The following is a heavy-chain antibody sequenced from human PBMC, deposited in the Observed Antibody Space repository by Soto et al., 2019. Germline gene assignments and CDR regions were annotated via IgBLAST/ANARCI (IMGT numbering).Heavy chain of an antibody. CDR3: ARVPATGTPYWYFDL. CDR1: GYTFTGYY. CDR2: INPNSGGT. Sequence: GASVKVSCEASGYTFTGYYMHWVRQAPGQGLEWMGWINPNSGGTNYAQKLQGRVTMTTDTSTSTAYMELRSLRSDDTAVYYCARVPATGTPYWYFDLWGRGTLVTVSS. J-gene: IGHJ2*01. V-gene: IGHV1-2*02. D-gene: IGHD1-7*01.